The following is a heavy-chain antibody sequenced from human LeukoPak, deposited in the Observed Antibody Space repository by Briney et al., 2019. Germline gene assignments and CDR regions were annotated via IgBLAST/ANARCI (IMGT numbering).Heavy chain of an antibody. V-gene: IGHV1-69-2*01. J-gene: IGHJ4*02. CDR2: VDPEDGET. Sequence: ASVKVSCKVSGYTFTDYYMHWVQQAPGKGLEWMGLVDPEDGETIYAEKFQGRVTITADTSTDTAYMELSSLRSEDTAVYYCATIDYDFWSGLRDWGQGTLVTVSS. CDR3: ATIDYDFWSGLRD. D-gene: IGHD3-3*01. CDR1: GYTFTDYY.